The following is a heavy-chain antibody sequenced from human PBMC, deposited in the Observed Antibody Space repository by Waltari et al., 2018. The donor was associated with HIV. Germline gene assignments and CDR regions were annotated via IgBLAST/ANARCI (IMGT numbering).Heavy chain of an antibody. CDR3: ARGGFYGSGSKVN. D-gene: IGHD3-10*01. CDR2: IKQDGSEK. Sequence: EVQLVESGGGLVPPGGSLGLSCAASGFTFSSYWMSWVRQAPGKGLEGVANIKQDGSEKYYVDSVNGRFTISRDNAENSLYLQMNSLRAEDTAVYYCARGGFYGSGSKVNWGQGTLVTVSS. CDR1: GFTFSSYW. J-gene: IGHJ4*02. V-gene: IGHV3-7*04.